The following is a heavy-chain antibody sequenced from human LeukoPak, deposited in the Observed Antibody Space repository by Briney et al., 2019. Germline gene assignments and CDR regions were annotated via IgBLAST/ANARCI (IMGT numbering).Heavy chain of an antibody. CDR3: AREGRYRYGYNEYHLYMDI. V-gene: IGHV4-34*01. CDR2: INHSGST. Sequence: PSETLSLTCAVYGGSFSGYYWSWIRQPPGKGLEWTGEINHSGSTNYNPSLKSRVTISVDTSKNQFSLKLSSVTAAETAVYYCAREGRYRYGYNEYHLYMDIWGKGTTVTVSS. D-gene: IGHD5-18*01. CDR1: GGSFSGYY. J-gene: IGHJ6*03.